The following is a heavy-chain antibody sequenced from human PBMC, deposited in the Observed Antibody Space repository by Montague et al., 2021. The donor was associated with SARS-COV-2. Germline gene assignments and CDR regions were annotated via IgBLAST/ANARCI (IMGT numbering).Heavy chain of an antibody. V-gene: IGHV2-5*02. J-gene: IGHJ4*02. CDR1: GFSLSTSGAA. CDR3: AHRGGSSWTKPYFDY. Sequence: PALVEPTQTLTLTCTFSGFSLSTSGAAVGWIRQPPGKALEWLALIYWDDDKRYSPSLKSRLTITKDTSKNQVVLTMTNMDPVDTATYYCAHRGGSSWTKPYFDYWGQGTLVTVSS. D-gene: IGHD6-13*01. CDR2: IYWDDDK.